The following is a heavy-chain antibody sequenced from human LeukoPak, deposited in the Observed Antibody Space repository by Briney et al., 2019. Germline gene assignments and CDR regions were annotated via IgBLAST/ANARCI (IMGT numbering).Heavy chain of an antibody. D-gene: IGHD4/OR15-4a*01. CDR2: MNPNSGNT. V-gene: IGHV1-8*01. Sequence: ASVKVSCKASGYTFTSYDINWERQAPGQGLEWMGWMNPNSGNTGYAQKFQGRVTMTRNTSISTAYMELSSLRSEDTAVYYCARGRERKLTRRINDYWGQGTLVTVSS. CDR1: GYTFTSYD. J-gene: IGHJ4*02. CDR3: ARGRERKLTRRINDY.